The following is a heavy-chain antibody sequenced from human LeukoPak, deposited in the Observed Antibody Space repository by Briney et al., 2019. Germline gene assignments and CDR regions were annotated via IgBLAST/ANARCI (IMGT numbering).Heavy chain of an antibody. D-gene: IGHD6-13*01. CDR1: GFTFSSYA. CDR3: TTDRVAATATMTY. CDR2: ISGGGIST. J-gene: IGHJ4*02. V-gene: IGHV3-23*01. Sequence: GGSLRLSCAASGFTFSSYAMSWVRQAPGKGLEWVSSISGGGISTYYADSVKGRFTITRDNSKNTLFLQMNSLKTEDTGLYYCTTDRVAATATMTYWGQGTLVTVSS.